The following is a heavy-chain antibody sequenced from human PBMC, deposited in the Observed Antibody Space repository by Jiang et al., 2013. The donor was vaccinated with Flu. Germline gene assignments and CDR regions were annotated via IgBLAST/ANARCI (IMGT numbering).Heavy chain of an antibody. CDR2: SYHSGST. Sequence: GPGLVKPSGTLSPICAVSGDSVTNTHWWSWVRQPPGKGLEWIGESYHSGSTNYNPSLKSRVTISVDTSKNQFSLKLSSVTAADTAVYYCARHLGQYTVDVWGQGTTVTVSS. J-gene: IGHJ6*02. CDR3: ARHLGQYTVDV. CDR1: GDSVTNTHW. D-gene: IGHD1-1*01. V-gene: IGHV4-4*02.